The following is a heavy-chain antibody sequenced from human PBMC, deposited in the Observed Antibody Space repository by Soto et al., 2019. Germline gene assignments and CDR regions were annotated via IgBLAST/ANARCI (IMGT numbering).Heavy chain of an antibody. CDR2: VSGSGSST. CDR3: AKAVAAAGTDY. Sequence: PGGSLRLSCAASGFTFSTYAMSWVRQAPGKGLEWVSDVSGSGSSTDYADSVKGRFTISRDSSKNTLYLQMNSLRAEDTAVYYCAKAVAAAGTDYWGQGTLVTVSS. J-gene: IGHJ4*02. V-gene: IGHV3-23*01. CDR1: GFTFSTYA. D-gene: IGHD6-13*01.